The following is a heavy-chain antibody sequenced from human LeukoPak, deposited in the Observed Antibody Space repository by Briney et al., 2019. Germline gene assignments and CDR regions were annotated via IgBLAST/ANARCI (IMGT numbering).Heavy chain of an antibody. Sequence: GGSLRLSCAASGFTVSDNYMSWVRQAPGKGLEWVSYISSSGSTIYYADSVKGRFTISRDNAKDSLYLQMNSLRAEDTAVYYCAREPRAPRLYYYYGMDVWGQGTTVTVSS. J-gene: IGHJ6*02. CDR2: ISSSGSTI. V-gene: IGHV3-11*01. CDR3: AREPRAPRLYYYYGMDV. CDR1: GFTVSDNY.